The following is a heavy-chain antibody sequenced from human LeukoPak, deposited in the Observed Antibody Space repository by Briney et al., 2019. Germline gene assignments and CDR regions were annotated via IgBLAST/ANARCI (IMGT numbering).Heavy chain of an antibody. Sequence: GGSLRLSCAASGFTFSSYAMSWVRQAPGKGLEWVGRIKSQADGGTTDYAAPVKGSFTISRDDSKNTLYLQMNGLKTEDTAMYYCITYYGSGRGWYWGQGTLVTVSS. J-gene: IGHJ4*02. CDR3: ITYYGSGRGWY. V-gene: IGHV3-15*01. CDR1: GFTFSSYA. D-gene: IGHD3-10*01. CDR2: IKSQADGGTT.